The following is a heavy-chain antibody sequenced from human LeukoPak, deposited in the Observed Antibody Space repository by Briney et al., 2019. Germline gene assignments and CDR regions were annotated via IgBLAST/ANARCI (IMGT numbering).Heavy chain of an antibody. CDR1: GYIYW. CDR2: IYPGDSDT. Sequence: GESLKISCEAPGYIYWIGWVRQMPGNGLEWIGIIYPGDSDTRYSPSFQGQVTISADKSISTAYLQWSSLKASDTAMYYCTRPHYGDHGRLLWSQGTQVTVSS. J-gene: IGHJ4*02. CDR3: TRPHYGDHGRLL. D-gene: IGHD4-17*01. V-gene: IGHV5-51*01.